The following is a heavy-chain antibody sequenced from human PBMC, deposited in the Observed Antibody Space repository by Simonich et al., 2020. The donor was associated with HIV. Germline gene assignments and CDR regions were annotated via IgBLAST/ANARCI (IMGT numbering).Heavy chain of an antibody. Sequence: QVQVKQWGAGLLKPSETLSLTCAVYGGSFSGYYWSWIRQPPGKGLEWIGEVNHSGSATYNTSPKSRITISVDTSENQFSLKLSSVTAADTAVYYCARGFPFISRGSYWGQGTLVTVSS. CDR3: ARGFPFISRGSY. CDR2: VNHSGSA. D-gene: IGHD2-15*01. J-gene: IGHJ4*02. V-gene: IGHV4-34*01. CDR1: GGSFSGYY.